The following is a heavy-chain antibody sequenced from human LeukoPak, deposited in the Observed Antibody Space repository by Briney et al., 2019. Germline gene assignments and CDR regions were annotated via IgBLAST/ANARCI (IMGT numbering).Heavy chain of an antibody. V-gene: IGHV3-23*01. D-gene: IGHD6-13*01. CDR3: ARDPRYSSSWYFGGNNWFDP. CDR1: GFTFSNYA. CDR2: ITGSGDT. Sequence: PSGGSLRLSCAASGFTFSNYAMSWVRQAPGKGLEWVSAITGSGDTYSADSVKGRFIISRDNSKNTLYLQMNSLRAEDTAVYYCARDPRYSSSWYFGGNNWFDPWGQGTLVTVSS. J-gene: IGHJ5*02.